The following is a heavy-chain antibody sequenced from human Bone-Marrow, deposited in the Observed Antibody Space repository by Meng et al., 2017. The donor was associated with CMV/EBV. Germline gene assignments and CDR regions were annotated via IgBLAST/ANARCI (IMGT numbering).Heavy chain of an antibody. J-gene: IGHJ6*02. CDR3: ARSPVEMATITEYYYYGMDV. D-gene: IGHD5-24*01. CDR2: IIPIFGTA. Sequence: SVKVSCKASGGTFSSYAISWVRQAPGQGLEWMGGIIPIFGTANYAQKFQGRVTITTDESTSTAYMELSSLRSEDTAVYYCARSPVEMATITEYYYYGMDVWGQGTTVTVSS. V-gene: IGHV1-69*05. CDR1: GGTFSSYA.